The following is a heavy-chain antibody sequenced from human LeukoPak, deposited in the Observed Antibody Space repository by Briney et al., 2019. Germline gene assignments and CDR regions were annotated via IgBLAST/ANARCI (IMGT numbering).Heavy chain of an antibody. D-gene: IGHD1-14*01. CDR3: AREFWAPEDYFDGMDV. V-gene: IGHV3-53*04. Sequence: PGGSLRLSCAASGFTVSSNYMSWVRQAPGKGLEWVSVIDSGGSTYYADSVKGRFTISRHNSKNTLYLQMNSLKAEDTAVYFCAREFWAPEDYFDGMDVWGQGTTVTVSS. CDR2: IDSGGST. J-gene: IGHJ6*02. CDR1: GFTVSSNY.